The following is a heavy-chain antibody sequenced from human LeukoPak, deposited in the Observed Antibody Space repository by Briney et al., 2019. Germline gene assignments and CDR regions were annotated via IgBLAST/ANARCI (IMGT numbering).Heavy chain of an antibody. CDR3: AKVVLHATSSGWYSSSDWFDP. J-gene: IGHJ5*02. CDR2: ISGSGGST. CDR1: GFTFSSHW. Sequence: GGSLRLSCAASGFTFSSHWMTWVRQAPGKGLEWVSAISGSGGSTYYADSVKGRFTISRDNSKNTLYLQMNSLRAEDTAVYYCAKVVLHATSSGWYSSSDWFDPWGQGTLVTVSS. V-gene: IGHV3-23*01. D-gene: IGHD6-19*01.